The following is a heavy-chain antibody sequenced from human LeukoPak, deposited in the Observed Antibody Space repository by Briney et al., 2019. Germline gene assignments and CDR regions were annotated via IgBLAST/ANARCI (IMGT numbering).Heavy chain of an antibody. CDR2: IYYRGST. J-gene: IGHJ4*02. Sequence: SETLSLTCTVSGGSVSSAGYYWSWIRQHPGKALEWIGYIYYRGSTYFNPSLKSRVTISVDMSANQFSLKLSSVTAADTAVYYCARATGYCRSSSCYSLDYWGQGTLVTVSS. V-gene: IGHV4-31*03. CDR1: GGSVSSAGYY. CDR3: ARATGYCRSSSCYSLDY. D-gene: IGHD2-2*01.